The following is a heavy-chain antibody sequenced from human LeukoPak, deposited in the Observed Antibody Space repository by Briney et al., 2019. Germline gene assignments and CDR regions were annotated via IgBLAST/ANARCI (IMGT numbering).Heavy chain of an antibody. CDR3: ARAAAAGKNYFDY. CDR2: IIPILGIA. Sequence: SVKVSCKASGGTFSSYAISWVRQAPGQGLEWMGRIIPILGIANYAQKFQGRVTITADKSTSTAYMELSSLRSEDTAVYYCARAAAAGKNYFDYWGQGTLVTVSS. D-gene: IGHD6-13*01. J-gene: IGHJ4*02. CDR1: GGTFSSYA. V-gene: IGHV1-69*04.